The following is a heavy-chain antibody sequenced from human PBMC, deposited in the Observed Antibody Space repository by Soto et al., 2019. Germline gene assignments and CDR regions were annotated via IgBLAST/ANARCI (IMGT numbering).Heavy chain of an antibody. CDR2: IIPILGIA. Sequence: QVQLVQSGAEVKKPGSSVKVSCKASGGTFSSYTISWVRQAPGQGLEWMGRIIPILGIANYAQKFQGRVTITADKSTSTAYMELSSLRSEDTAVYYCARGGSRDGYNFSPDGFDYWGQGTLVTVSS. CDR3: ARGGSRDGYNFSPDGFDY. V-gene: IGHV1-69*02. J-gene: IGHJ4*02. CDR1: GGTFSSYT. D-gene: IGHD5-12*01.